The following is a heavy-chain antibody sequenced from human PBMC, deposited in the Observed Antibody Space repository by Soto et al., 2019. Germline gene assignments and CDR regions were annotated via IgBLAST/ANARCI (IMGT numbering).Heavy chain of an antibody. D-gene: IGHD4-17*01. V-gene: IGHV3-30*18. CDR3: AKPDHYGDFRTTEFYFDY. Sequence: QVQLVESGGGVVQPGRSLRLSCAASGFTFSSYGMHWVRQAPGKGLEWVAVISYDGSNKYYADSVKGRFTISRDNSKNTLYLQMNSLRAEDTAVYYCAKPDHYGDFRTTEFYFDYWGQGTLVTVSS. J-gene: IGHJ4*02. CDR2: ISYDGSNK. CDR1: GFTFSSYG.